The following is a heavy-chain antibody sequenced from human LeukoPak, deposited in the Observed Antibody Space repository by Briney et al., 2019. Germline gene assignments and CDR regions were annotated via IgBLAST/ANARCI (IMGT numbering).Heavy chain of an antibody. Sequence: ASVKVSCKASGYTFTGYYIHWVRQAPGQGLEWMGWINPNGGGTNYVQKFQGRVTMTRDTSISTAYMELNRLTFDDTALYYCAGGITGGDFWGQGTLVTVSS. CDR3: AGGITGGDF. V-gene: IGHV1-2*02. CDR2: INPNGGGT. CDR1: GYTFTGYY. D-gene: IGHD1-14*01. J-gene: IGHJ4*02.